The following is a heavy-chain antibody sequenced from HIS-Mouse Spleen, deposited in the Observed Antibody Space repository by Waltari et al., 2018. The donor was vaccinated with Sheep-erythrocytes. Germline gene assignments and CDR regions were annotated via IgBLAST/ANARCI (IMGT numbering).Heavy chain of an antibody. J-gene: IGHJ4*02. D-gene: IGHD1-26*01. CDR1: GFTFSSYS. Sequence: PGGSLRLSCSASGFTFSSYSMNWVRQAPGKGLEWVSSISSSSYIYYADSVKGRFTISRDNAKNSLYLQMNSLRAEDTAVYYCARVASGATFDYWGQGTLVTVFS. CDR2: ISSSSYI. V-gene: IGHV3-21*01. CDR3: ARVASGATFDY.